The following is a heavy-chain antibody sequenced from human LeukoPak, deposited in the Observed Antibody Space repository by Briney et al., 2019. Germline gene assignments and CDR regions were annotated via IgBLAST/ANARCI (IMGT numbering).Heavy chain of an antibody. CDR1: GYTFTSYG. D-gene: IGHD1-26*01. CDR2: INPSGGST. CDR3: ASYSGSYSAFDY. Sequence: ASVKVSCKASGYTFTSYGISWVRQAPGQGLEWMGIINPSGGSTGYAQKFQGRVTMTRDTSTSTVYMELSSLRSEDTAVYYCASYSGSYSAFDYWGQGTLVTVSS. V-gene: IGHV1-46*01. J-gene: IGHJ4*02.